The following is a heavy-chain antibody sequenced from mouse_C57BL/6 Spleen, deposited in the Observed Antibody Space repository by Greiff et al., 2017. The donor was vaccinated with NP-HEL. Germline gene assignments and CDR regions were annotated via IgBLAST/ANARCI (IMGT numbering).Heavy chain of an antibody. V-gene: IGHV1-55*01. CDR3: ARSRYGNYFDY. CDR1: GYTFTSYW. Sequence: QVHVKQPGAELVKPGASVKMSCKASGYTFTSYWITWVKQRPGQGLEWIGDIYPGSGSTNYNEKFKSKATLTVDTSSSTAYMQLSSLTSEDSAVYYCARSRYGNYFDYWGQGTTLTVSS. D-gene: IGHD2-10*02. CDR2: IYPGSGST. J-gene: IGHJ2*01.